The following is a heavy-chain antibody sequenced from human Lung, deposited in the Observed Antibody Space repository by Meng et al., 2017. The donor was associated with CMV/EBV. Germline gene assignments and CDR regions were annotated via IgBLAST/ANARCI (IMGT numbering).Heavy chain of an antibody. J-gene: IGHJ4*02. Sequence: GSLRLXCAVSGYSISSPYYWGWIRQPPGMGLEWIGSIYYSGNTYYNPSLKSRVAISGDTSKNQFSLKLSSVTAADTAVYYCARDRRGSYVTGWGYWGQGTXVTVSS. CDR2: IYYSGNT. CDR1: GYSISSPYY. V-gene: IGHV4-38-2*02. CDR3: ARDRRGSYVTGWGY. D-gene: IGHD3-16*01.